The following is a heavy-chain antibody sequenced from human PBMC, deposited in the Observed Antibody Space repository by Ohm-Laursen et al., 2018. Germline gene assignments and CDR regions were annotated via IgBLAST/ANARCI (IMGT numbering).Heavy chain of an antibody. D-gene: IGHD2-2*02. Sequence: GSLRLSCSASGFTFSSYAMSWVRQAPGKGLEWVANIHYSRTSLIYYADSVIGRFTISRDNAKNSLFLQMNSPRADDTAIYYCARRIPLYGMDVWGQGTTVTVSS. CDR2: IHYSRTSLI. CDR3: ARRIPLYGMDV. V-gene: IGHV3-48*04. J-gene: IGHJ6*02. CDR1: GFTFSSYA.